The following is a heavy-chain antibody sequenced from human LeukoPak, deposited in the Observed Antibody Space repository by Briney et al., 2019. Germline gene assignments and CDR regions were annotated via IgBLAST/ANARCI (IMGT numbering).Heavy chain of an antibody. CDR3: ARRAGAYSHPYDY. J-gene: IGHJ4*02. V-gene: IGHV3-30*07. D-gene: IGHD4/OR15-4a*01. Sequence: PGGSLRLSCAATGFTFSSYAMHWVRQAPGKGLEWVAVISYDGSKKYYADSVKGRSTISRDNSKNTLYLQMNSLRAEDTAVYYCARRAGAYSHPYDYWGQGTLVTVSS. CDR1: GFTFSSYA. CDR2: ISYDGSKK.